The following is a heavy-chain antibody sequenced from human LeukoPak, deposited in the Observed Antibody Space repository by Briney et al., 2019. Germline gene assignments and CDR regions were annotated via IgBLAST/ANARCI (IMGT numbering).Heavy chain of an antibody. CDR3: ARAPKTYYYRSGAQSEYFDY. Sequence: ASVKVSCKASGDTFRSYAISGVRQPPGKGLEWMGGLIPIFGTANYAQKFQGGVTITADESTSTAYMELSSLRSEDTAVYYCARAPKTYYYRSGAQSEYFDYWGQGTLVTVSS. V-gene: IGHV1-69*13. J-gene: IGHJ4*02. CDR2: LIPIFGTA. CDR1: GDTFRSYA. D-gene: IGHD3-10*01.